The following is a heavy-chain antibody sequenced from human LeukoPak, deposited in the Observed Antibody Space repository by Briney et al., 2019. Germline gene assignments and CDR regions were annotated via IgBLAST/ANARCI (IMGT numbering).Heavy chain of an antibody. CDR3: AKAGVQLWSPAGDY. CDR2: LSGSGVYT. Sequence: GGSLRLSCAASGSTFSSYAMSWVRQAPGRGLEWVSGLSGSGVYTYYADSVKGRFTISRDNSKNTLFLQLNRLRAEDTAMYYCAKAGVQLWSPAGDYWGQGTLVTVSS. J-gene: IGHJ4*02. V-gene: IGHV3-23*01. CDR1: GSTFSSYA. D-gene: IGHD5-18*01.